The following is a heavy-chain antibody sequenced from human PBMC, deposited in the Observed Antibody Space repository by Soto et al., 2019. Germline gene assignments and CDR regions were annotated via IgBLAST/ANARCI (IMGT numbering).Heavy chain of an antibody. CDR3: ARAPFYYDSSGYYYFFDY. D-gene: IGHD3-22*01. V-gene: IGHV3-11*01. CDR2: INSSGSTI. CDR1: GFTFSDYS. J-gene: IGHJ4*02. Sequence: GGSLRLSCAASGFTFSDYSMTWIRQAPGKGLEWVSYINSSGSTIYADSVKGRFTISRDNAKNSLYLQMNSLRAEDTAVYYCARAPFYYDSSGYYYFFDYWGQGTLVTVS.